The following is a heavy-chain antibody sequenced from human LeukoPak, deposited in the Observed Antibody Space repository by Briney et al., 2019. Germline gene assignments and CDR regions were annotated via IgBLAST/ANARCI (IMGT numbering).Heavy chain of an antibody. V-gene: IGHV3-53*01. Sequence: GGSLRLSCAASGFTVSSNYMSWARQAPGKGLEWVSVIYSGGSTYYADSVKGRFTISRDNSKNTLYLQMNSLRAEDTAVYHCARDRHDYGDYYFDYWGQGTLVTVSS. D-gene: IGHD4-17*01. CDR3: ARDRHDYGDYYFDY. CDR2: IYSGGST. J-gene: IGHJ4*02. CDR1: GFTVSSNY.